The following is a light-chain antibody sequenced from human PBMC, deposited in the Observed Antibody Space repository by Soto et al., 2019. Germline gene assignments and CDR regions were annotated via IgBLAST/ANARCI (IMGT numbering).Light chain of an antibody. CDR2: KVS. CDR1: QSLVFSDGITY. J-gene: IGKJ3*01. CDR3: MQFTGVVT. Sequence: VVLTQSQLSLPVTLGQPASISCRSSQSLVFSDGITYLSWFHQRPGQSPRRLIYKVSNRDSGVPDRFSGSGSGTDFTLKISRVEAEDIGLYYCMQFTGVVTFXPGTKLDI. V-gene: IGKV2-30*01.